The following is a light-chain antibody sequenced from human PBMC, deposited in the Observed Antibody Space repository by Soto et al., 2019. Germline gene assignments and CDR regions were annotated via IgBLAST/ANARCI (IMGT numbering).Light chain of an antibody. CDR2: EVS. CDR1: SSDVGGYNY. Sequence: QSALTQPASVSGSPGQSITMSCTGTSSDVGGYNYVSWYQQHPGKAPKLMIYEVSNRPSGVSNRFSGSKSGNTASLTISGLQAEDEDDYYCSSYISSSIDYVFGTGTKLTVL. J-gene: IGLJ1*01. V-gene: IGLV2-14*01. CDR3: SSYISSSIDYV.